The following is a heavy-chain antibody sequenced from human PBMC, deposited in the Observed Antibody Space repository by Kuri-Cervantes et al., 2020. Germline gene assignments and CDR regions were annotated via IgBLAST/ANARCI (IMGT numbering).Heavy chain of an antibody. CDR3: AREFYYSARGSYAVREFDS. Sequence: SVKVSCKASGYTFTSYGISWVRQAPGQGLEWMGGIIPIFGTANYAQKFQGRVAITTDESTSTAYMELSSLRSEDTAVYYCAREFYYSARGSYAVREFDSWGQGTLVTVSS. J-gene: IGHJ4*02. CDR1: GYTFTSYG. D-gene: IGHD4/OR15-4a*01. V-gene: IGHV1-69*05. CDR2: IIPIFGTA.